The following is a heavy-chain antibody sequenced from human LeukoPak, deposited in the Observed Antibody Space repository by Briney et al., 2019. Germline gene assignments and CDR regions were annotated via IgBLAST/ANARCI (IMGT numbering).Heavy chain of an antibody. J-gene: IGHJ4*02. CDR2: IHYSGST. CDR3: VRLASGLIDY. CDR1: GGSIDNSHDY. Sequence: PSETLSLTCTVSGGSIDNSHDYWGWIRQPPGEGLEWIASIHYSGSTHYNPSLKSRVTISVDTSKNQFSLKLSSVTAADTAVYSCVRLASGLIDYWGQGTLVTVSS. V-gene: IGHV4-39*01. D-gene: IGHD6-19*01.